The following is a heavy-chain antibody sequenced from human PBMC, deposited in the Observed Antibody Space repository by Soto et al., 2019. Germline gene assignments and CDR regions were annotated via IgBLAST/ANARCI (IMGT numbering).Heavy chain of an antibody. V-gene: IGHV3-23*01. CDR3: AKRDYYDSSGPSRY. CDR2: ISGSGGST. Sequence: PGGSPRLSCAASGFTFSSYAMSWVRQAPGKGLEWVSAISGSGGSTYYADSVKGRFTISRDNSKNTLYLQMNSLRAEDTAVYYCAKRDYYDSSGPSRYWGQGTLVTVSS. J-gene: IGHJ4*02. CDR1: GFTFSSYA. D-gene: IGHD3-22*01.